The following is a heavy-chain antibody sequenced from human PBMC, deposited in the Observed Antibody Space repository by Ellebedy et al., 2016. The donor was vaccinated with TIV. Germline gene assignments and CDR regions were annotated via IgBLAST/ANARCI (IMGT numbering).Heavy chain of an antibody. D-gene: IGHD3-3*01. CDR2: FGVSGDTT. V-gene: IGHV3-23*01. CDR3: PQNNYDLWSGPNY. CDR1: GFTFSNSA. Sequence: PGGSLRLSGVASGFTFSNSATGWVRLAPGKWKEWVSGFGVSGDTTYYADSVKGRFTISRDNSKNSLYLQMNSLRAEDTALYYCPQNNYDLWSGPNYWGEGTLVTVSS. J-gene: IGHJ4*02.